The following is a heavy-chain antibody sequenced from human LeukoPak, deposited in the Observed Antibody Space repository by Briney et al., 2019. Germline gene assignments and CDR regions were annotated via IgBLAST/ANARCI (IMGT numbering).Heavy chain of an antibody. J-gene: IGHJ5*02. D-gene: IGHD3-10*01. CDR2: INAGNGNT. Sequence: ASVKVSCKASGYTFTSYAMHWVRQAPGQRLEWMGWINAGNGNTKYSQKFQGRVTMTRDTSTSTVYMELSSLRSEDTAVYYCARGVLWFGEDTNWFDPWGQGTLVTVSS. V-gene: IGHV1-3*01. CDR1: GYTFTSYA. CDR3: ARGVLWFGEDTNWFDP.